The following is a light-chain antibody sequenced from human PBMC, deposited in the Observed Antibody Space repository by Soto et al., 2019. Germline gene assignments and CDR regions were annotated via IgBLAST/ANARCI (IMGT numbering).Light chain of an antibody. V-gene: IGLV1-44*01. J-gene: IGLJ1*01. CDR3: AAWDDSLNGFV. CDR2: ADN. CDR1: SSNIGSNS. Sequence: QSALTQPPSASGTPRQRVSISCSGSSSNIGSNSVQWHQQLPGTAPNLLIYADNQRPSGVPDRFSGSQSGTSASLAITGLQSGDEADYYCAAWDDSLNGFVFGTGTNVTVL.